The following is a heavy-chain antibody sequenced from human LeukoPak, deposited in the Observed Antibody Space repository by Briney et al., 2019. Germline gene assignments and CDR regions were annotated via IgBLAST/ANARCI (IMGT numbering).Heavy chain of an antibody. D-gene: IGHD6-6*01. CDR1: GITFNKYS. CDR3: AREYSSSSHDAFDI. CDR2: ISSSGSTI. J-gene: IGHJ3*02. Sequence: GGSLRLSCAASGITFNKYSMNWVRQAPGKGLEWVSYISSSGSTIYYADSVKGRFTIPRDNAKNSLYLQMNSLRAEDTAVYYCAREYSSSSHDAFDIWGQGTMVTVSS. V-gene: IGHV3-48*04.